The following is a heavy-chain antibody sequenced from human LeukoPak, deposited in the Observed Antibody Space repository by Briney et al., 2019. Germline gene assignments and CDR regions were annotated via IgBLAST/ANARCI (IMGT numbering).Heavy chain of an antibody. CDR1: GGTFSSYA. D-gene: IGHD1-14*01. V-gene: IGHV1-69*04. Sequence: SVKVSCKASGGTFSSYAISWVRQAPGQGLEWMGRIIPILGIANYAQKFQGRVTITADKSTSTAYMELSSLRSEDTAVYYCARGRPDRFNGPGDYWGQGTLVTVSS. J-gene: IGHJ4*02. CDR2: IIPILGIA. CDR3: ARGRPDRFNGPGDY.